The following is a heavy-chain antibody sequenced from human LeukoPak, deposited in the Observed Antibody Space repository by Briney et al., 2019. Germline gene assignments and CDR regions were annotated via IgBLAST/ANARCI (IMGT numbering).Heavy chain of an antibody. V-gene: IGHV3-30-3*01. D-gene: IGHD3-10*01. CDR1: GFNFRSYA. CDR2: ISYDGSNE. J-gene: IGHJ4*02. Sequence: PGGSPRLSCAASGFNFRSYAMHWVRQAPGKGLEWVAVISYDGSNEDYTDSVKGRFIISRDNSKNTLYLQMNSLRAEDTAVYYCAKDSLVRGVIPPLFDYWGQGTLVTVSS. CDR3: AKDSLVRGVIPPLFDY.